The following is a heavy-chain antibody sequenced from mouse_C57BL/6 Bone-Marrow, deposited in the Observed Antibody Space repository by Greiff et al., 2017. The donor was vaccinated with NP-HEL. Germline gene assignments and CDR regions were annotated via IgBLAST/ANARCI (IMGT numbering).Heavy chain of an antibody. CDR3: ARDRVYYGSYAMDY. J-gene: IGHJ4*01. D-gene: IGHD2-2*01. Sequence: EVQGVESGPSLVRPSQTLSLTCTVTGFSINSDCYWIWIRQFPGNKLEYIGYTFYSGITYYNPSLESRTYITRDTSKNQFSLKLSSVTTEDTATYYCARDRVYYGSYAMDYWGQGTSVTVSS. CDR1: GFSINSDCY. CDR2: TFYSGIT. V-gene: IGHV3-3*01.